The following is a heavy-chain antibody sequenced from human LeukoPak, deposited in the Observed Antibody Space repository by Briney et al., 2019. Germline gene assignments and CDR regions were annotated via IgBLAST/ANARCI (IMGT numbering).Heavy chain of an antibody. CDR3: VRDRDWAFDY. J-gene: IGHJ4*02. D-gene: IGHD3-9*01. Sequence: GGSLRLSCAASGFTFSSYGMHWVRQAPGKALEWVAFIRAHGGDKYCAVSVKGRFTISRDNSKNTLSLQMTSLRNEDTAVYYCVRDRDWAFDYWGQGTLVTVSS. CDR1: GFTFSSYG. CDR2: IRAHGGDK. V-gene: IGHV3-30*02.